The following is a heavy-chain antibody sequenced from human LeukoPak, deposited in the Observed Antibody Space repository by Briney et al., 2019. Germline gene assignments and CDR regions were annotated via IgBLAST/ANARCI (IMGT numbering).Heavy chain of an antibody. V-gene: IGHV1-18*01. D-gene: IGHD1-1*01. CDR2: ISAYIGDT. CDR3: LGGWXGTTLAHFDY. CDR1: GYTFITSG. J-gene: IGHJ4*02. Sequence: ASVKVSCKASGYTFITSGISWVRQAPGQGLEWMGWISAYIGDTNVAQNLQGRVIMTTYTSTNTAYMDLRNLTAGHTALHYLLGGWXGTTLAHFDYWGQGTLVTVSS.